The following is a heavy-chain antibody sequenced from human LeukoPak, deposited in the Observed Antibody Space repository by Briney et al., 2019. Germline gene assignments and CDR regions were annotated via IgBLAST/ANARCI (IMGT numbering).Heavy chain of an antibody. V-gene: IGHV4-4*02. CDR1: GGSISSTNW. J-gene: IGHJ4*02. CDR2: ISLSGVA. CDR3: SRESGAFSPFGY. Sequence: PSGTLSLTCGVSGGSISSTNWWSWVRQPPGQGLEWIGEISLSGVANYNPSLKSRVTMSLDRSKNHLSLTLTSVTAADTAVYYCSRESGAFSPFGYWGQGTLVTVSS. D-gene: IGHD1-26*01.